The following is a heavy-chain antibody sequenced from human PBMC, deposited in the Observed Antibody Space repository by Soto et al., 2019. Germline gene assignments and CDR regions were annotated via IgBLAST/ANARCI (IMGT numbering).Heavy chain of an antibody. V-gene: IGHV4-4*07. D-gene: IGHD1-7*01. J-gene: IGHJ1*01. CDR1: GAYISDFS. CDR3: ARESGENWTYEAH. CDR2: ITINGNT. Sequence: PSETLSLTCTVSGAYISDFSCSWIRQPPSQGLGWIGRITINGNTQKNPSFKSRVTISIDTSRNHFSLNLQSATAADTALYSCARESGENWTYEAHWGPGTLVTVSS.